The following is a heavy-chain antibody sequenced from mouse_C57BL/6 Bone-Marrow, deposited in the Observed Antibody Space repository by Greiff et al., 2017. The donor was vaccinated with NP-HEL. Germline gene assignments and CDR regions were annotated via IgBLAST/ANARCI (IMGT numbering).Heavy chain of an antibody. D-gene: IGHD2-5*01. J-gene: IGHJ3*01. CDR3: ARAPYYSKALFAY. Sequence: EVQRVESGGGLVKPGGSLKLSCAASGFTFSSYAMSWVRQTPEKRLEWVATISDGGSYTYYPDNVKGRFTISRDNAKNNLYLQMSHLKSEDTAMYYCARAPYYSKALFAYWGQGTLVTVSA. CDR1: GFTFSSYA. V-gene: IGHV5-4*01. CDR2: ISDGGSYT.